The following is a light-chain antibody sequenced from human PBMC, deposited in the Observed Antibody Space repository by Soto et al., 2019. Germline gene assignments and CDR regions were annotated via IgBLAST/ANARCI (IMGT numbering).Light chain of an antibody. V-gene: IGKV1-5*03. Sequence: DIQMTQSPSTLSASVGDRVTITCRASQSISYWLAWYQQKPGKAPNLLIYKASSLESGVPSRFSGSGSGTDFTLTISSLQPDDFPTYYCQQYNNYWTFGQGTKVEIK. CDR1: QSISYW. CDR2: KAS. J-gene: IGKJ1*01. CDR3: QQYNNYWT.